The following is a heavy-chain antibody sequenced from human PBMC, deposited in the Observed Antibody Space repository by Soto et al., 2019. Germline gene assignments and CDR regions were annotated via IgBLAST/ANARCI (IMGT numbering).Heavy chain of an antibody. Sequence: SETLSLTCTVSGGSIRSSSNYWGWIRQPPGKGLEWIGYFYYSGSTNYNPSLKSRVTISVDTSKNQFSLKLSSVTAADTDVYYCARHKGPQWLYFDYWGQGTLVTVSS. J-gene: IGHJ4*02. D-gene: IGHD6-19*01. V-gene: IGHV4-39*01. CDR3: ARHKGPQWLYFDY. CDR2: FYYSGST. CDR1: GGSIRSSSNY.